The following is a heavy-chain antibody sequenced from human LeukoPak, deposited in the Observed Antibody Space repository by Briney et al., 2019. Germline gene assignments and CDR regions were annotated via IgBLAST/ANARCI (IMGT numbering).Heavy chain of an antibody. Sequence: ASVKVSCKASGYTFTSYGISWVRQAPGQGLEWMGWISAYNGNTNYAHKLQGRVTMTTDTSTSTAYMELRSLRSDDTAVYYCARDGSGIAVAGYDSYYYMDVWGKGTTVTVSS. CDR3: ARDGSGIAVAGYDSYYYMDV. CDR1: GYTFTSYG. D-gene: IGHD6-19*01. J-gene: IGHJ6*03. CDR2: ISAYNGNT. V-gene: IGHV1-18*01.